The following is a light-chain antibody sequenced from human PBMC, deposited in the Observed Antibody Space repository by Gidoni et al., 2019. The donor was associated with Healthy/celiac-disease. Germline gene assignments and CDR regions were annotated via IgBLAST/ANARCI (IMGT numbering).Light chain of an antibody. CDR3: QQRSNWPPYT. Sequence: IVLTQSPATLSLSPGERATLSCRASQSVSSYLAWYQQKPGQAPRLLIYDASNRATGIPARFSGSGSGTDFTLTISSLEPEDFAVYYGQQRSNWPPYTFXQXTKLEIK. V-gene: IGKV3-11*01. CDR1: QSVSSY. CDR2: DAS. J-gene: IGKJ2*01.